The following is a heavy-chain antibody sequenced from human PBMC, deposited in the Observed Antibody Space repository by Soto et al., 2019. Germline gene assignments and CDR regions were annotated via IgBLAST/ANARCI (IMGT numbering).Heavy chain of an antibody. CDR2: INHSGST. J-gene: IGHJ6*03. V-gene: IGHV4-34*01. D-gene: IGHD6-25*01. Sequence: QVQLQQWGAGLLKPSETLSLTCAVYGGSFSGYYWSWIRQPPGKGLEWIGEINHSGSTNYNPSLKSRVTISVDTSKNQFSLKLSSVTAADTAVYYCARGPRAATTQRIYYYYYYMDVWGKGTTVTVSS. CDR1: GGSFSGYY. CDR3: ARGPRAATTQRIYYYYYYMDV.